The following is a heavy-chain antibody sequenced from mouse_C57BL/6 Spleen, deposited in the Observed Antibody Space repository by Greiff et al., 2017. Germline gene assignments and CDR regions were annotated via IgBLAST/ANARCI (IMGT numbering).Heavy chain of an antibody. V-gene: IGHV1-74*01. D-gene: IGHD2-1*01. CDR3: AVYYGNYKNY. J-gene: IGHJ2*01. CDR1: GYTFTSYW. Sequence: QVQLKQPGAELVKPGASVKVSCKASGYTFTSYWMHWVKQRPGQGLEWIGRIYPSDSDTNYNQKFKGKATLTVDKSSSTAYMQLSSLTSEDSAVYYCAVYYGNYKNYWGQGTTLTVSS. CDR2: IYPSDSDT.